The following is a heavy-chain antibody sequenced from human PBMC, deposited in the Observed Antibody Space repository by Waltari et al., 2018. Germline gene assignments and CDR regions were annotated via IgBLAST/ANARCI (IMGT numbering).Heavy chain of an antibody. D-gene: IGHD1-26*01. Sequence: QVQLVHSGSELKMPGASVKVSCKASGYTFTSYALTWVRQAPGQGLEWMGWINTNTGNPTYAQGFTGRFVFSLDTSVSTAYLQISSLKAEDTAVYYCARSFSGRYRGYFDYWGQGTLVTVSS. V-gene: IGHV7-4-1*02. CDR3: ARSFSGRYRGYFDY. CDR2: INTNTGNP. J-gene: IGHJ4*02. CDR1: GYTFTSYA.